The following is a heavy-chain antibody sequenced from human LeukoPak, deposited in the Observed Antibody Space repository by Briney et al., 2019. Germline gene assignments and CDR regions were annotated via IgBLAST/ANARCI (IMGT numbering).Heavy chain of an antibody. Sequence: SVKLSCKASGYTFTNYAMNWVRQAPGQGLEWMGGIIPIFGTANYAQKFQGRVTITADESTSTAYMELSSLRSEDTAVYYCARGSKGDSSSWYPQYFFDYWGQGTLVTVSS. D-gene: IGHD6-13*01. J-gene: IGHJ4*02. CDR1: GYTFTNYA. V-gene: IGHV1-69*13. CDR3: ARGSKGDSSSWYPQYFFDY. CDR2: IIPIFGTA.